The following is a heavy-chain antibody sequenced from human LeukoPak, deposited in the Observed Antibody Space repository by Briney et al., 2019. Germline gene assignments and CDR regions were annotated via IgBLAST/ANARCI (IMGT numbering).Heavy chain of an antibody. V-gene: IGHV4-39*07. J-gene: IGHJ6*03. D-gene: IGHD3-3*01. Sequence: ASETLSLTCTVSGGSISSSSYYWGWIRQPPGKGLEWIGSIYYSGSTYYNPSLKSRVTISVDTSKNQFSLKLSSVTAADTAVYYCARVSPGLAFAYYYYYMDVWGKGTTVTVSS. CDR2: IYYSGST. CDR3: ARVSPGLAFAYYYYYMDV. CDR1: GGSISSSSYY.